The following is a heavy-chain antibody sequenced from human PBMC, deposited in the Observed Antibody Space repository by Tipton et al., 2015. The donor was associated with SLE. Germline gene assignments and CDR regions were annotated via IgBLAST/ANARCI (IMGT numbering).Heavy chain of an antibody. J-gene: IGHJ3*02. CDR2: IWYDGSNK. CDR3: ARVLTPQYDYAVDAFDI. D-gene: IGHD3-16*01. Sequence: SGFTFSSYGMHWVRQAPGKGLEGVAVIWYDGSNKYYADSVKGRFTIYRDNSKNTLYLQMNSLRAEYTAVYYCARVLTPQYDYAVDAFDIWGQGIMGPGFS. CDR1: GFTFSSYG. V-gene: IGHV3-33*01.